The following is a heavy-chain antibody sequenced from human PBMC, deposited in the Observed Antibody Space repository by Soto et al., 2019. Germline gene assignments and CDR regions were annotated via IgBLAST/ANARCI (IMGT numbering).Heavy chain of an antibody. Sequence: ASVKVSCKASGYTFTGYYMHWVRQAPGQGLEWMGWINPNSGGTNYAQKFQGWVTMTRDTSISTAYMELSRLRSDDTAVYYCARVPRTTGGTSFDYWGQGTLVTVSS. D-gene: IGHD4-17*01. J-gene: IGHJ4*02. CDR3: ARVPRTTGGTSFDY. CDR2: INPNSGGT. CDR1: GYTFTGYY. V-gene: IGHV1-2*04.